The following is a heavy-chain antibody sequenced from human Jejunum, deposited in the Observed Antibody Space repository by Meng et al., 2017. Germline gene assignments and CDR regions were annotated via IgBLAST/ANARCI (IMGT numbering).Heavy chain of an antibody. Sequence: LVDLWLRLKMPLASVQASSKASEYTVTSQAMNWVRQATGQGVEWIGWINTDTGNPRYAPDFTGRFVFSLDTSVSTAYLQITSLKAEDTAVYYCARDLTYGFLEWGQGTLVTVSS. CDR3: ARDLTYGFLE. D-gene: IGHD3-3*01. J-gene: IGHJ4*02. V-gene: IGHV7-4-1*02. CDR1: EYTVTSQA. CDR2: INTDTGNP.